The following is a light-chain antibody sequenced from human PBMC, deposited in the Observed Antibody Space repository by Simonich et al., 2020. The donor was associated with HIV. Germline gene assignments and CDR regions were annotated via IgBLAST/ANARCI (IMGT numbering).Light chain of an antibody. CDR3: GADHGSGNNFVWV. CDR1: SGYSNYK. J-gene: IGLJ3*02. CDR2: VGTGGIEG. V-gene: IGLV9-49*01. Sequence: QPVLTQPPSASASLGASVTLTCTLNSGYSNYKVDWFQQRPGKGPRFVMRVGTGGIEGSKGDGIPDRFSVLGSGLNRYLTIKNIQEEDESDYHCGADHGSGNNFVWVFGGGTKLTVL.